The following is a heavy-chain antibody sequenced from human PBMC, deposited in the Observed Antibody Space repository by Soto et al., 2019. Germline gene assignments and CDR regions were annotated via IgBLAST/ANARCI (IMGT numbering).Heavy chain of an antibody. J-gene: IGHJ6*02. CDR1: GFTFSSYG. CDR3: AKEVQEMTRYYYGMDV. CDR2: ISYDGSNK. V-gene: IGHV3-30*18. Sequence: GGSLRLSCAASGFTFSSYGMHWVRQAPGKGLEWVAVISYDGSNKYYADSVKGRFTISRDNSKNTLYLQMNSLRAEDTAVYYCAKEVQEMTRYYYGMDVWGQGTTVTVSS.